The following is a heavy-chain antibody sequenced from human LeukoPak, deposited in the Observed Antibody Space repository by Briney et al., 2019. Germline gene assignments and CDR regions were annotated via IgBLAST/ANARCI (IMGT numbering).Heavy chain of an antibody. Sequence: SETLSLTCAVSGYSISSGYHWGWIRQPPGKGLEWIGSIYHSGSTYYNPSLKSRVTISVDTSKNQFSLKLSSVTAADTAVYYCAGTFGVVIVPDYWGQGTLVTVSS. V-gene: IGHV4-38-2*01. CDR1: GYSISSGYH. D-gene: IGHD3-3*01. CDR3: AGTFGVVIVPDY. CDR2: IYHSGST. J-gene: IGHJ4*02.